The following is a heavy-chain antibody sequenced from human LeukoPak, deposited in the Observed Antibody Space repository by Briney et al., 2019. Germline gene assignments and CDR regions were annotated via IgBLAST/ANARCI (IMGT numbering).Heavy chain of an antibody. CDR1: GFTFSSYS. CDR3: ARASSGYYSAILY. V-gene: IGHV3-21*04. J-gene: IGHJ4*02. CDR2: ISSGSSHI. D-gene: IGHD3-22*01. Sequence: GGSLRLSCATSGFTFSSYSMNWVRQTPGKGLEWVSFISSGSSHIYYGDSVKGRFTISRDNAKNSPYLQMNSLRAEDTALYYCARASSGYYSAILYWGQGTLVTVSS.